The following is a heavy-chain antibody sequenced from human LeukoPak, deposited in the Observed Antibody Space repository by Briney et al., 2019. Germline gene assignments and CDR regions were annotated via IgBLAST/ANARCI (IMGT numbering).Heavy chain of an antibody. CDR1: GYTFTGYY. J-gene: IGHJ4*02. CDR2: INPNRGGT. CDR3: ARPYSSGWPLGY. Sequence: ASVKVSCKASGYTFTGYYMHWVRQAPGQGLEWMGWINPNRGGTNYAQKFQGRVTMTRDTSISTAYMELSRLRSDDTAVYYCARPYSSGWPLGYWGQGTLVTVSS. D-gene: IGHD6-19*01. V-gene: IGHV1-2*02.